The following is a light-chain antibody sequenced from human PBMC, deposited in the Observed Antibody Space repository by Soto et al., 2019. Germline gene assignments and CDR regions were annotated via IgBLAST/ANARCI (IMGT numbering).Light chain of an antibody. CDR1: QGISNY. Sequence: DIQMTQSPSSLSASVGDRVTITCRASQGISNYIAWYQQKPGKAPKLLIYAASTLQAGVPSRFSGSGSGTDFTLTISRLQPEDVATYSCQKYIRVPLFGPGTKVDIK. CDR3: QKYIRVPL. CDR2: AAS. J-gene: IGKJ3*01. V-gene: IGKV1-27*01.